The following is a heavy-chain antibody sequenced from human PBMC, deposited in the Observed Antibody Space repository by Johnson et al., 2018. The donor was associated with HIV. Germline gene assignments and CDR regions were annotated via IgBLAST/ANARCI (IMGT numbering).Heavy chain of an antibody. J-gene: IGHJ3*01. V-gene: IGHV3-30*04. Sequence: QVQLVESGGGVVQPGRSLRLSCAASGFTFGSYALHWVRQAPGKGLEWVALISYDGDNQYYTDSVKGRFTISRDNSKNTVFLLLNSLRTEDTAVYYCARVRRSGWFDNDAFDFWGQGTMVTVSS. CDR2: ISYDGDNQ. D-gene: IGHD6-19*01. CDR1: GFTFGSYA. CDR3: ARVRRSGWFDNDAFDF.